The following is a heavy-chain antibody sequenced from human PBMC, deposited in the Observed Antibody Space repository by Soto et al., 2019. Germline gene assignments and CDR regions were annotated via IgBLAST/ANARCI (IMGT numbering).Heavy chain of an antibody. Sequence: SVKVSCKASGGTFSSYTISWVRQAPGQGLDWMGRIIPILGIANYAQKFQGRVTITADKSTSTAYMELSSLRSEDTAVYYCARDSKYDYIWGSYRDAFDIWGQGTMVTVSS. CDR2: IIPILGIA. V-gene: IGHV1-69*04. CDR1: GGTFSSYT. CDR3: ARDSKYDYIWGSYRDAFDI. J-gene: IGHJ3*02. D-gene: IGHD3-16*02.